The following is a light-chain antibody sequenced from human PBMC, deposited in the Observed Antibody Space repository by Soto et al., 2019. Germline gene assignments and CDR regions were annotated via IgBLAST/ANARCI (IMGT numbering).Light chain of an antibody. Sequence: QSALTQPASVSGSPGQSITISCTGTSSDVGGYNYVSWYQQHPGKAPKLMIYEVSNRPSGVSNRFSGSKSGNTASLTISGLQAEDEADYYCSSYTSSNPLEVFGTGTKLTVL. CDR1: SSDVGGYNY. J-gene: IGLJ1*01. CDR3: SSYTSSNPLEV. CDR2: EVS. V-gene: IGLV2-14*01.